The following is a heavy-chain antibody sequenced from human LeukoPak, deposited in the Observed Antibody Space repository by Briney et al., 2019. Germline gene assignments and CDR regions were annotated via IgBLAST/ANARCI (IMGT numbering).Heavy chain of an antibody. J-gene: IGHJ4*02. CDR2: ISAYNGNT. Sequence: GASVKVSCKASGYIFSIYGITWVRQAPGQGLEWMGWISAYNGNTRYAQKVQGRVTMTTDTSTTTAYMELRSLRSDDTAVYYCAKAPNYSGSGSPLFEYWGQGTLVTVSS. D-gene: IGHD3-10*01. CDR1: GYIFSIYG. V-gene: IGHV1-18*01. CDR3: AKAPNYSGSGSPLFEY.